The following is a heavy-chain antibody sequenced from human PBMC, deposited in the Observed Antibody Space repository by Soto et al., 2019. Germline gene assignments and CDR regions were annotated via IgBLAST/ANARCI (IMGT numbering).Heavy chain of an antibody. CDR2: IIPIFGTA. Sequence: SVKVSCKASGGTFSSYAIIWVRQAPGQGLEWMGGIIPIFGTANYAQKFQGRVTITADESTSTAYMELSSLRSEDTAVYYCARPTTGWNYAVSFDYWGQGTLVTVSS. J-gene: IGHJ4*02. CDR3: ARPTTGWNYAVSFDY. V-gene: IGHV1-69*13. D-gene: IGHD1-1*01. CDR1: GGTFSSYA.